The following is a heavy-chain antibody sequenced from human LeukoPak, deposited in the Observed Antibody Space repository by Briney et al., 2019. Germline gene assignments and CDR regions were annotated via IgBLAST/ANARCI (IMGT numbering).Heavy chain of an antibody. CDR1: GLTFSSYA. V-gene: IGHV3-23*01. CDR3: ASSVAGGSNWFGY. J-gene: IGHJ5*01. Sequence: GGSLRLSCAASGLTFSSYAMSWVRQPPGKGLEWVSGISGTGASTYYADSVKGRFTISRDNSTNTLFLLMNSLRAADTAVYYCASSVAGGSNWFGYWGQGTLVTVSS. D-gene: IGHD3-10*01. CDR2: ISGTGAST.